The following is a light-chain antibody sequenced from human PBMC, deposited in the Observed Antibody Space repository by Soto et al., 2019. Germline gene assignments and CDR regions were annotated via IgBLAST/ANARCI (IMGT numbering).Light chain of an antibody. CDR3: QQYNDGRPLT. CDR2: GAS. V-gene: IGKV3-15*01. Sequence: EIVLTQSPATLSVSPGEAASLSCRASQSVSTRLAWYQQKPGQAPRLLMHGASTRATGIPARFSGSGSGTEFTLTISSLQSEDCAVYYCQQYNDGRPLTFGPGNKVEI. CDR1: QSVSTR. J-gene: IGKJ3*01.